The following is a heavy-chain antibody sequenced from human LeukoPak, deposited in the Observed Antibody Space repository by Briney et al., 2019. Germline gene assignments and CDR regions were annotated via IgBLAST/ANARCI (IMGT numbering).Heavy chain of an antibody. V-gene: IGHV3-11*01. Sequence: GGSLRLSCAASGFTFSDYYMSWIRQAPGKGLEWVSYIGSSGSTIYYADSVKGRFTISRDNAKNSLYLQMNSLRAEDTAVYYCARVRRPILRYFGWLSTTEEDYWGQGTLVTVSS. CDR3: ARVRRPILRYFGWLSTTEEDY. CDR2: IGSSGSTI. CDR1: GFTFSDYY. D-gene: IGHD3-9*01. J-gene: IGHJ4*02.